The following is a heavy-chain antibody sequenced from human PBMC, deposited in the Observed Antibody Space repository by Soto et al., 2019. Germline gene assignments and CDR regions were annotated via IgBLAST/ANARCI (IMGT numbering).Heavy chain of an antibody. D-gene: IGHD3-3*01. J-gene: IGHJ6*01. Sequence: GASVXVAFKASGGTVSIYASILVLEAPGQGLECMGGIIPIFGTANYAQKFQGRVTITAEKSTSTAYMELSSLRSEETAVYYCARATTPRLEIFGVQIKGSGLEVWGQATTVNV. V-gene: IGHV1-69*06. CDR3: ARATTPRLEIFGVQIKGSGLEV. CDR2: IIPIFGTA. CDR1: GGTVSIYA.